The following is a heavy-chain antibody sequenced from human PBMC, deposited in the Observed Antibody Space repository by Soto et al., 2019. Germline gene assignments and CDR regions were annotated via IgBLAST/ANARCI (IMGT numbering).Heavy chain of an antibody. CDR2: IIPIFGTA. J-gene: IGHJ4*02. CDR1: GGTFSSYA. CDR3: ARTGIAVAGDDY. D-gene: IGHD6-19*01. Sequence: SVKVSCKASGGTFSSYAISWARQAPGQGLEWMGGIIPIFGTANYAQKFQGRVTITADESTSTAYMELSSLRSEDTAVYYCARTGIAVAGDDYWGQGTLVTVSS. V-gene: IGHV1-69*13.